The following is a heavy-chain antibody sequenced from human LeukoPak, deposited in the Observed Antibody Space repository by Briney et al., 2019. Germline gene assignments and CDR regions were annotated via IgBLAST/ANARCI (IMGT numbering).Heavy chain of an antibody. CDR2: ISGSGGTT. D-gene: IGHD3-22*01. CDR1: GFTFSSYG. J-gene: IGHJ3*02. CDR3: AKAESGYYNDAFDI. V-gene: IGHV3-23*01. Sequence: GGSLRLSCAASGFTFSSYGMSWVRQAPGKGLEWVSAISGSGGTTYYADSVRGRFIISRDKSKNTLYLQMNSLKVEDTAICYCAKAESGYYNDAFDIWGQGTMVTVSS.